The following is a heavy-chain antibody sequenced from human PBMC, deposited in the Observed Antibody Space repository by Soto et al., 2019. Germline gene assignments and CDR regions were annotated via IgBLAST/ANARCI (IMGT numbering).Heavy chain of an antibody. J-gene: IGHJ5*01. D-gene: IGHD6-19*01. Sequence: ASVKVSCKASGYSFIKYGISWVRQAPGQGLEWMGWISTYNGDTNSAPKFQGRVTMARDTSTSTAYMDLTSLRSDDTAVHYCARDPANTSGYRIWFDSWGQGNLVTVSS. CDR2: ISTYNGDT. CDR1: GYSFIKYG. V-gene: IGHV1-18*01. CDR3: ARDPANTSGYRIWFDS.